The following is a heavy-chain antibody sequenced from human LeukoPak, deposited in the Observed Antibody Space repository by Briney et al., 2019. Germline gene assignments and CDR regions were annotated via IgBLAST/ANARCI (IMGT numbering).Heavy chain of an antibody. Sequence: SETLSLTCAVYGGSFSGYYRSWIRQPPGKGLEWIGEINHSGSTNYNPSLKSRVTISVDTSKNQFSLKLSSETAADTAVYYCARVARLLLWFGELSYNWFDPWGQGTLVTVSS. J-gene: IGHJ5*02. CDR3: ARVARLLLWFGELSYNWFDP. D-gene: IGHD3-10*01. CDR2: INHSGST. CDR1: GGSFSGYY. V-gene: IGHV4-34*01.